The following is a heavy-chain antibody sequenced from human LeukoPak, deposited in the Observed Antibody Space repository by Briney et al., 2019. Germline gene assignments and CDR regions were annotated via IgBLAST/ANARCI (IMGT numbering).Heavy chain of an antibody. CDR2: ISGSSNYI. Sequence: GGSLRLPCDASGFAFSIYSMNWVRQAPGKGLEWLSSISGSSNYIYYADSVKGRFTIFRDNAKNSLYLQMDSLRAEDTAVYHCARDFNLDFDYWGQRILVAVSS. V-gene: IGHV3-21*01. CDR1: GFAFSIYS. J-gene: IGHJ4*02. CDR3: ARDFNLDFDY. D-gene: IGHD1-20*01.